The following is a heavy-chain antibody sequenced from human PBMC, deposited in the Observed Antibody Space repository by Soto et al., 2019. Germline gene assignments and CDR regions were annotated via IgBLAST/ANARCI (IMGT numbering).Heavy chain of an antibody. J-gene: IGHJ4*02. V-gene: IGHV3-7*03. CDR1: GFSLIPYW. CDR3: ARGGVHYYDNSFDY. D-gene: IGHD3-22*01. CDR2: IKQDGSER. Sequence: EVLLVESGGGLVQPGGSLRLSCAASGFSLIPYWMSWVRQAPGKGLEWVANIKQDGSERNYVNSVKGRFTISRDNAKNSVYLEMNSLRAEDTAVYYCARGGVHYYDNSFDYWGQGTLGTASA.